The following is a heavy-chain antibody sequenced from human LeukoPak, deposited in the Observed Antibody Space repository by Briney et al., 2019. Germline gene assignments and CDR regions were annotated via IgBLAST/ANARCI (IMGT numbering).Heavy chain of an antibody. Sequence: SQTLSLTCTVSGGSISSGGYYWSWIRQHPGKGLEWIGYIYYSGSTYYNPSLKSRVTISADTSKNQFSLKLSSVTAADTAVYYCARPSTYYYDSSGHGAFDIWGQGTMVTVSS. D-gene: IGHD3-22*01. V-gene: IGHV4-31*03. J-gene: IGHJ3*02. CDR1: GGSISSGGYY. CDR3: ARPSTYYYDSSGHGAFDI. CDR2: IYYSGST.